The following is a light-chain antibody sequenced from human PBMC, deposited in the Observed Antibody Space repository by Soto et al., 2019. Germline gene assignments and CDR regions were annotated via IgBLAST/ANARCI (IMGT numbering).Light chain of an antibody. J-gene: IGKJ5*01. Sequence: DIQMTQSPSSLSASVGDRVTITCRASQSISRYLSWYQQKPGRAPKLLIYTASSLQSGVPSRFIGSGSGTDFTLTISSLQPEDFATYYCQQTYSIPPVTFGQGTRLEIK. V-gene: IGKV1-39*01. CDR1: QSISRY. CDR3: QQTYSIPPVT. CDR2: TAS.